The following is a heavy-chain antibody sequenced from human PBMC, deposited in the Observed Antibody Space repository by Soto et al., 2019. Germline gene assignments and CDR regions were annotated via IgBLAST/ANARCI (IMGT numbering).Heavy chain of an antibody. V-gene: IGHV1-69*01. Sequence: QVQLMQSGPEVKTPGSSVKVSCRASGGSIRRQEISWVRQAPGQGLEWMGGIIPVFETSNYAQKFQGRLTLTADESTNTVYMDLSSLTSEDTAVYYCARDPAPTVTTLGHGLDVWGQGTTVTVSS. CDR1: GGSIRRQE. D-gene: IGHD4-17*01. J-gene: IGHJ6*02. CDR3: ARDPAPTVTTLGHGLDV. CDR2: IIPVFETS.